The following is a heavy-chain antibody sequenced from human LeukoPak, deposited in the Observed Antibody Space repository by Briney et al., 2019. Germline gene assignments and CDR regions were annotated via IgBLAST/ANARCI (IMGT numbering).Heavy chain of an antibody. V-gene: IGHV1-2*02. D-gene: IGHD2-21*02. CDR3: ARDFAVVTATSDYYYYGMDV. CDR2: INPNSGGT. J-gene: IGHJ6*02. CDR1: GYTFTSYY. Sequence: ASVKVSCKASGYTFTSYYMHWVRQAPGQGLEWMGWINPNSGGTNYAQKFQGRVTMTRDTSISTAYMELSRLRSDDTAVYYCARDFAVVTATSDYYYYGMDVWGQGTTVTVSS.